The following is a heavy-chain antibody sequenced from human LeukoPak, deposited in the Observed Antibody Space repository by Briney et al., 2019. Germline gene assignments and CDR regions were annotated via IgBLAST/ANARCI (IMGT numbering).Heavy chain of an antibody. D-gene: IGHD2-15*01. Sequence: SETLSLTCTVSGGSITGYYWSWIRQPPGKGLECIGYIYYSGSTNYNPSLKSRVTISVDTSKNQFSLKLSSVTAADTAVYYCARHTLVAASSFDYWGQGTLVTVSS. V-gene: IGHV4-59*08. J-gene: IGHJ4*02. CDR1: GGSITGYY. CDR2: IYYSGST. CDR3: ARHTLVAASSFDY.